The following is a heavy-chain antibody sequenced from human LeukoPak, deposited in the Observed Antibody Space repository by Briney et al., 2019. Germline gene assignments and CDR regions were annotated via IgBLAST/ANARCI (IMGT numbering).Heavy chain of an antibody. CDR1: GGTFSSYA. CDR3: ARDSYSSGWLYYFDY. J-gene: IGHJ4*02. D-gene: IGHD6-19*01. Sequence: SVKVSCKASGGTFSSYAISWVRQAPGQGLEWMGGIIPIFGTANYAQKFQGRVTITTDESTSTAYMELSSLRSEDTAVYYCARDSYSSGWLYYFDYWGQGTLVTVSS. CDR2: IIPIFGTA. V-gene: IGHV1-69*05.